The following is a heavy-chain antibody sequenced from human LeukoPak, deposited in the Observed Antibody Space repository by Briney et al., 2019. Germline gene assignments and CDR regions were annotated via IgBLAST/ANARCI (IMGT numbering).Heavy chain of an antibody. D-gene: IGHD4-17*01. J-gene: IGHJ6*03. CDR2: ISGSGGST. V-gene: IGHV3-23*01. CDR3: ARVDGDYDYYYYYYYYMDV. Sequence: GGSLRLSCAASGFTFSSYAMSWVRQAPGKGLEWVSAISGSGGSTYYADSVKGRFTISRDNSKNTLYLQMNSLRAEDTAVYYCARVDGDYDYYYYYYYYMDVWGKGTTVTVSS. CDR1: GFTFSSYA.